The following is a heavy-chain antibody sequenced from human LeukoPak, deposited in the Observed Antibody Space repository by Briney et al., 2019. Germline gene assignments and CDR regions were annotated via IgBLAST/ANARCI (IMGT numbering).Heavy chain of an antibody. D-gene: IGHD2-2*01. V-gene: IGHV1-18*01. J-gene: IGHJ4*02. Sequence: ASVKVSCKASGYSFTTYGISWVRQAPGQGLEWMGWISAYNANTNYALKLQGRVTMTTDTSTSTAYMELRSLRSDDTAVYYCARDYCSRTSCYFDYWGQGTLVTVSS. CDR2: ISAYNANT. CDR1: GYSFTTYG. CDR3: ARDYCSRTSCYFDY.